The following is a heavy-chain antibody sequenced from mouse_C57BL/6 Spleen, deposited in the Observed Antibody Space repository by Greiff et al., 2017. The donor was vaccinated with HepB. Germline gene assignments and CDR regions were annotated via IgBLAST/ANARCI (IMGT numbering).Heavy chain of an antibody. CDR3: AREEGYYGSSSSYWYFDV. Sequence: EVKLLESGGGLVKPGGSLKLSCAASGFTFSSYAMSWVRQTPEKRLEWVATISDGGSYTYYPDNVKGRFTISRDNAKNNLYLQMSHLKSEDTAMYYCAREEGYYGSSSSYWYFDVWGTGTTVTVSS. CDR1: GFTFSSYA. J-gene: IGHJ1*03. D-gene: IGHD1-1*01. CDR2: ISDGGSYT. V-gene: IGHV5-4*01.